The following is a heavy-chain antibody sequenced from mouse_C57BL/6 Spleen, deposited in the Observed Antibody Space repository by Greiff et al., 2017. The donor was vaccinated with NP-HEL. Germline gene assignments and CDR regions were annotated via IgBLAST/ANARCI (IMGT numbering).Heavy chain of an antibody. D-gene: IGHD1-1*01. Sequence: EVHLVESGGGLVKPGGSLKLSCAASGFTFSSYAMSWVRQTPEKRLEWVATISDGGSYTYYPDNVKGRFTISRDNAKNNLYLQMSHLKSEDTAMYYCARDQITTVVAPDYWGQGTTLTVSS. CDR3: ARDQITTVVAPDY. CDR1: GFTFSSYA. J-gene: IGHJ2*01. CDR2: ISDGGSYT. V-gene: IGHV5-4*01.